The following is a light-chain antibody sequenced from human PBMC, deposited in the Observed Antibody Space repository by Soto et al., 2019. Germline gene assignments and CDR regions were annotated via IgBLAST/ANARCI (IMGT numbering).Light chain of an antibody. Sequence: DIQLTQSPSFLSASVGDRVTITCRASQGINSYLAWYQQQPGKAPNLLLFAASTLQSAVTSRFSGSGSGTEFTLPISSLQPEDFATQYCQQLNDYPQKFGQGTKVEIK. CDR3: QQLNDYPQK. J-gene: IGKJ1*01. V-gene: IGKV1-9*01. CDR2: AAS. CDR1: QGINSY.